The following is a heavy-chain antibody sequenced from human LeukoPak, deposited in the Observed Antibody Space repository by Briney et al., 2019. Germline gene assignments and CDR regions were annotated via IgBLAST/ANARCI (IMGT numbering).Heavy chain of an antibody. CDR3: ARDRVVRFLEWLF. CDR2: ISAYSGDT. D-gene: IGHD3-3*01. CDR1: GYPFTNYG. V-gene: IGHV1-18*01. Sequence: ASVKVSCKPSGYPFTNYGITWVRQAPGQGLEWMGWISAYSGDTNYAQKFQGRVTMTTDTPTSTAYMELRSLRSDDTAVYYWARDRVVRFLEWLFWGQGTLVTVSS. J-gene: IGHJ4*02.